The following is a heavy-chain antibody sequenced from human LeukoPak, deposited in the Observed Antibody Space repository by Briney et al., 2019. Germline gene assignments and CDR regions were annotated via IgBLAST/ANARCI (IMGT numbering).Heavy chain of an antibody. J-gene: IGHJ4*02. CDR3: ATRRRYSNYVGGFDY. Sequence: GGSLRLSCAASGFSFSNYGMNWVRQAPGKGLEWVSYISSSGSTRYYADSVKGRFTISRDNAKNSLYLQMNSLRAEDTAVYYCATRRRYSNYVGGFDYWGQGTLVTVSS. CDR2: ISSSGSTR. V-gene: IGHV3-48*04. CDR1: GFSFSNYG. D-gene: IGHD4-11*01.